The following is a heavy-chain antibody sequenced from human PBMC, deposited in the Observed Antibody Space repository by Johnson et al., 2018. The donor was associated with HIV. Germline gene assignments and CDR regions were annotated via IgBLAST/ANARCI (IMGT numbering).Heavy chain of an antibody. CDR1: GFTFDDYG. Sequence: EKLVESGGGLVQPGGSLRLSCAASGFTFDDYGMSWVRQAPGKGLEWVSGINWSGGSTYYADSVKGRFTISRDNSKSTLYLKMGSLRNEDMAVYYCARGNGDYSDALDIWGQGTMVTVSS. CDR2: INWSGGST. CDR3: ARGNGDYSDALDI. D-gene: IGHD4-17*01. J-gene: IGHJ3*02. V-gene: IGHV3-20*04.